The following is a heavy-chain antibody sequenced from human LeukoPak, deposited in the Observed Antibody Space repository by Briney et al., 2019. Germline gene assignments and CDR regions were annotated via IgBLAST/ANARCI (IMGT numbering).Heavy chain of an antibody. Sequence: WVRQAPGKGLEWVASINQNEVVKYYVDSVKGRFTISRDNAKTSLFLQMNSLRIDDTAMYYCTRTVNAASDFWGQGTLVTVSS. CDR3: TRTVNAASDF. CDR2: INQNEVVK. D-gene: IGHD2-15*01. J-gene: IGHJ4*02. V-gene: IGHV3-7*03.